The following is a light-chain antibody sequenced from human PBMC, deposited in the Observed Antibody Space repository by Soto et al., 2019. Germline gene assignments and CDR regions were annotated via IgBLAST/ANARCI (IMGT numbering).Light chain of an antibody. CDR3: CSYAGSYTFL. V-gene: IGLV2-11*01. J-gene: IGLJ2*01. Sequence: QSVLTQPRSVSGSPGQSVTISCTGTRSDVGGYNYVSWYQQHPGKAPKLMIYDVSKRPSGVPDRFSGSKSGNTASLTISGLQAEDEADYYCCSYAGSYTFLFGGGTKVTVL. CDR2: DVS. CDR1: RSDVGGYNY.